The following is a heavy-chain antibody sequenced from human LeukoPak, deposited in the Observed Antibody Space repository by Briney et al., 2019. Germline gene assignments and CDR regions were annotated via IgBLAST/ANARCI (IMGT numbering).Heavy chain of an antibody. CDR2: IYSGRST. D-gene: IGHD2-21*02. CDR1: GLTVSSNY. Sequence: GGSLRLSCVASGLTVSSNYMSWVRQAPGKGLEWVSVIYSGRSTNYADSVKGRFTISRDNAKNSLYLQMNSLRAEDTAVYYCARDMCGGDCYGDAFDIWGQGTMVTVSS. CDR3: ARDMCGGDCYGDAFDI. J-gene: IGHJ3*02. V-gene: IGHV3-66*01.